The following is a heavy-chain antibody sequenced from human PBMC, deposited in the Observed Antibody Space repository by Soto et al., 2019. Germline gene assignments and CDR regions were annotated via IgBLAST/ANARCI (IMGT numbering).Heavy chain of an antibody. CDR3: AREEANCISTSCYGGGDY. D-gene: IGHD2-2*01. J-gene: IGHJ4*02. CDR1: GFTFSDYY. V-gene: IGHV3-11*01. Sequence: QVQLVESGGGLVKPGGSLRLSCAASGFTFSDYYMSWIRQAPGKGLEWVSYISSSGSTIYYADSVKGRFTISRDNAKNSLYVEMNSLRAEDTAVYDCAREEANCISTSCYGGGDYWGQGTLVTVSS. CDR2: ISSSGSTI.